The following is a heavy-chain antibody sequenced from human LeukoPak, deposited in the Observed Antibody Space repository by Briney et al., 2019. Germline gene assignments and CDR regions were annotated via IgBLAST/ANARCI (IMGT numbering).Heavy chain of an antibody. CDR3: ARATTLPDYYDSSGYYYYFDY. CDR1: GFTFSSYA. CDR2: ISYDGSNK. J-gene: IGHJ4*02. V-gene: IGHV3-30*04. D-gene: IGHD3-22*01. Sequence: GRSLRLSCAASGFTFSSYAMHWVRQAPGKGLEWVAVISYDGSNKYYADSVKGRFTISRDNSKNTLYLRMNSLRAKDTAVYYCARATTLPDYYDSSGYYYYFDYWGQGTLVTVSS.